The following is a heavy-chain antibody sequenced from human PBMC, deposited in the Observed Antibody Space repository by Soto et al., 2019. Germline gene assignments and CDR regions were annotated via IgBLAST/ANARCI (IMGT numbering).Heavy chain of an antibody. D-gene: IGHD2-8*01. CDR3: AREGRDIVLMVYATHHYYGMDV. CDR1: GFTFRSYE. Sequence: GGSLRLSCAASGFTFRSYEMNWVRQAPEKGLECVSYISSSGSTIYYADSVKGRFTISRDNAKNSLYLQMNSLRAEDTAVYYCAREGRDIVLMVYATHHYYGMDVWGQGTTVTVSS. V-gene: IGHV3-48*03. J-gene: IGHJ6*02. CDR2: ISSSGSTI.